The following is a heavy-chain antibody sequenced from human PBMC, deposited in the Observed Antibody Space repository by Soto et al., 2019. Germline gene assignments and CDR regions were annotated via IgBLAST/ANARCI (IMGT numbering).Heavy chain of an antibody. V-gene: IGHV1-18*01. CDR3: ARDEGGYDILTGYYKVQHFDQ. CDR2: ISPHNRNT. CDR1: GYTFGHFY. J-gene: IGHJ4*02. D-gene: IGHD3-9*01. Sequence: QVQLVQSGAEVKKPGDSVKVSCKASGYTFGHFYITWVRQAPGQGLEWMGAISPHNRNTNYAEKFRGRVTMTTDTSTTTVYMELRSLRSDDTAVYYCARDEGGYDILTGYYKVQHFDQWGQGALVTVSS.